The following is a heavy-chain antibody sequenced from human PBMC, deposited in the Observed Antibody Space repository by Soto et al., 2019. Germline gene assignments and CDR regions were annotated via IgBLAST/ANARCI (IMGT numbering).Heavy chain of an antibody. CDR3: AKLLLSGIDADAFDI. CDR2: ISGSGGST. Sequence: GGSRRLSWAASGFTFSSYAMSWVRQAPGKGLEWVSAISGSGGSTYYADSVKGRFTISRDNSKNTLYLQMNSLRAEDTAVYYCAKLLLSGIDADAFDIWGQGTMVTVSS. J-gene: IGHJ3*02. D-gene: IGHD6-13*01. CDR1: GFTFSSYA. V-gene: IGHV3-23*01.